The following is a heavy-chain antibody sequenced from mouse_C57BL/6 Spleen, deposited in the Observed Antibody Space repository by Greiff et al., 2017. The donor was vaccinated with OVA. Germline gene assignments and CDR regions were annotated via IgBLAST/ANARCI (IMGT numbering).Heavy chain of an antibody. CDR1: GFTFSDYG. CDR2: ISSGRSTI. V-gene: IGHV5-17*01. CDR3: ARGWDFDD. Sequence: EVKLMESGGGLVKPGGSLKLSCAVSGFTFSDYGMHWVRQAPEKGLEWVAYISSGRSTIYYAAPVKGRFNIYRENAKNTLFLQMTSLRSEDTAMYYCARGWDFDDWGQGTTRTVSS. J-gene: IGHJ2*01. D-gene: IGHD3-3*01.